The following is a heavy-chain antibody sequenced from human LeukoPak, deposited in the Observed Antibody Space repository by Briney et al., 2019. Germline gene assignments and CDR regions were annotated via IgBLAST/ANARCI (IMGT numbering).Heavy chain of an antibody. CDR1: GGSISSSSYY. Sequence: SETLSLTCTVSGGSISSSSYYWGWIRQPPGKGLEWIGSIYYSGSTYYNPSLKSRVTISVDTSKNQFSLKLSSVTAADTAVYYCARGHDLDWGSGSYYLNWFDPWGQGTLVTVSS. D-gene: IGHD3-10*01. J-gene: IGHJ5*02. CDR2: IYYSGST. V-gene: IGHV4-39*07. CDR3: ARGHDLDWGSGSYYLNWFDP.